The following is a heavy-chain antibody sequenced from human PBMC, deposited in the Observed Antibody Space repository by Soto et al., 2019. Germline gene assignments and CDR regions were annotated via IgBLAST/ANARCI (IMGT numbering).Heavy chain of an antibody. CDR3: ARAVTWGLDV. CDR2: ISRSSTGI. J-gene: IGHJ6*02. V-gene: IGHV3-48*02. CDR1: GFTFSLYS. D-gene: IGHD3-10*01. Sequence: EVQLVESGGGLVQPGGSLRLSCAASGFTFSLYSMSWVRQAPGKGLEWVSYISRSSTGIHYADSVKGRFTISRDDATNSMHLQMNSRRDGDTALYYCARAVTWGLDVWGQGTTV.